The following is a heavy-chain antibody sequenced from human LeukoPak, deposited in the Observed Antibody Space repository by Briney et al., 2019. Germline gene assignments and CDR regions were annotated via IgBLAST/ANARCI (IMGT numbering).Heavy chain of an antibody. CDR3: ARDVAGARSY. D-gene: IGHD3-10*01. V-gene: IGHV3-74*01. CDR2: INTDGGTT. Sequence: GGSLRLSCAAYGYTFSCYWMRWVRQAPGKGLVWVSRINTDGGTTNYADTVRGGFTIYRDNVQNTLYLQMNSLTAEDTAVYYCARDVAGARSYWGQGALLSVSS. CDR1: GYTFSCYW. J-gene: IGHJ4*02.